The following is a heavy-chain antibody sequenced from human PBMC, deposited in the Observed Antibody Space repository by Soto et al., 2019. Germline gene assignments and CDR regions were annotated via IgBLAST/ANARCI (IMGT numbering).Heavy chain of an antibody. CDR1: GGSISSYY. J-gene: IGHJ4*02. CDR2: IYYSGST. Sequence: ETLSLTCTVSGGSISSYYWSWIRQPPGKGLEWIGYIYYSGSTNYNPSLKSRVTISVDTSKNQFSLKLSSVTAADTAVYYCARDQLYYDILTGYQGSYFDYWGQGTLVTVSS. D-gene: IGHD3-9*01. CDR3: ARDQLYYDILTGYQGSYFDY. V-gene: IGHV4-59*01.